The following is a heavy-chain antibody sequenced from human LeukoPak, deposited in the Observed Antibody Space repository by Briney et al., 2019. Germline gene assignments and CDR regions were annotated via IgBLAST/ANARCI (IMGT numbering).Heavy chain of an antibody. J-gene: IGHJ4*02. V-gene: IGHV1-18*01. D-gene: IGHD2-2*01. CDR1: GYAFSRSG. CDR2: IGAYSGST. CDR3: ARDHQFDFDY. Sequence: ASVKVSCKASGYAFSRSGISWVRQAPGQGLEWMGRIGAYSGSTTYPQKFQGRVTMTTDTSTSAAYMELRSLPSDDTAVYYCARDHQFDFDYWGQGTMVTVSS.